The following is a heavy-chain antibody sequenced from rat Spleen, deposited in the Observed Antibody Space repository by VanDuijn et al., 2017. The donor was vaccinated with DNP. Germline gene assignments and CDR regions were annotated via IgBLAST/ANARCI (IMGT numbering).Heavy chain of an antibody. J-gene: IGHJ4*01. Sequence: EVQLVESGGGLVQPGRSLKLSCAASGFTFSNYDMAWVRQAPTKGLEWVASISPSGGSTYYRDSVQGRFIISRDNAKTTLNLQMDSLRSEETATYYCARHVYDGDYAMDAWGQGTSVTVSS. CDR3: ARHVYDGDYAMDA. CDR2: ISPSGGST. CDR1: GFTFSNYD. D-gene: IGHD4-1*01. V-gene: IGHV5S11*01.